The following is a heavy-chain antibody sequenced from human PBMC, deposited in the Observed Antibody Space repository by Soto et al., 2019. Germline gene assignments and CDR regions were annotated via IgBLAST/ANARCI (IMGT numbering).Heavy chain of an antibody. J-gene: IGHJ3*02. CDR3: ASAVGTSMGSHELGAFDI. CDR2: IWYDGSNK. D-gene: IGHD1-1*01. Sequence: LRLSCRASGFIFSNYGMHWVRQAAGKALAWVAVIWYDGSNKYYADSVKGRFTISRDKSKVSRYCLMVSLRTKETGMYYCASAVGTSMGSHELGAFDILGQGTMVTVSS. V-gene: IGHV3-33*01. CDR1: GFIFSNYG.